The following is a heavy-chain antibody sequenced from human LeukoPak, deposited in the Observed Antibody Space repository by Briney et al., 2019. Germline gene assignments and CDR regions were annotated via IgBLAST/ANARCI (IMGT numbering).Heavy chain of an antibody. CDR3: ARGWDNSGYYCDF. Sequence: GGSLRLSCAASGFSFNNSEMYWVRQAPGTGLEGVSYISSTGYTIYYADSVKGRFSISRDNAKNSLFLQMNSLRVEDTAVYFCARGWDNSGYYCDFWGQGTLVTVSS. CDR1: GFSFNNSE. J-gene: IGHJ4*02. CDR2: ISSTGYTI. D-gene: IGHD6-19*01. V-gene: IGHV3-48*03.